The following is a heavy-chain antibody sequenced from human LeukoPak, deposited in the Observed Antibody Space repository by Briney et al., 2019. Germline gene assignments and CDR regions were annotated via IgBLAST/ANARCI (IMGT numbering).Heavy chain of an antibody. CDR2: ISYDGSNK. Sequence: GGSLRLSCAASGFTFSSYGMHWVRQAPGKGLEWVAVISYDGSNKYYADSVKGRFTISRDNSKNTLYLQMNSLRAEDTAVYYCAKDGWDRSSTSCPRGYTYYYYGMDVWGKGTTVTVSS. D-gene: IGHD2-2*01. CDR1: GFTFSSYG. CDR3: AKDGWDRSSTSCPRGYTYYYYGMDV. J-gene: IGHJ6*04. V-gene: IGHV3-30*18.